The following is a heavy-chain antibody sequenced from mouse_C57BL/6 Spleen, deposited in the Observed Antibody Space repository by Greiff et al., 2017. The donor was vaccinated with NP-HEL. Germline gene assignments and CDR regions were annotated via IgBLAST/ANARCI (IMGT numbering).Heavy chain of an antibody. CDR2: IYPSDSET. D-gene: IGHD1-1*01. Sequence: VQLQQPGAELVRPGSSVKLSCKASGYTFTSYWMAWVKQRPGQGLEWIGNIYPSDSETHYNQKFKDKATLTVDKSSSTAYMQLSSLTSEDSAVYYGARVAYYYGSRVGFFDVWGTGTTVTVSS. CDR3: ARVAYYYGSRVGFFDV. V-gene: IGHV1-61*01. CDR1: GYTFTSYW. J-gene: IGHJ1*03.